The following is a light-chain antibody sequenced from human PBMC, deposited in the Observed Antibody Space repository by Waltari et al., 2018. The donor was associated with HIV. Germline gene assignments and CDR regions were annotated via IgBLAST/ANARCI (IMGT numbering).Light chain of an antibody. CDR3: LLYVVVSYI. CDR2: GGN. CDR1: FGTVTSSCY. V-gene: IGLV7-43*01. J-gene: IGLJ2*01. Sequence: QTVVTQEYSLTVSPGGTVTLTCGLSFGTVTSSCYPNWIQQKPGHPPSALIVGGNSKHRCPPARYSGSSVGDKATLTLPAVHSEDEAVYYCLLYVVVSYIFGGGTFVTVL.